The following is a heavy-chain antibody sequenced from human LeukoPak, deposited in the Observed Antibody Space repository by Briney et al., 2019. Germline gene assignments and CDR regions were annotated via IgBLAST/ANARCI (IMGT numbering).Heavy chain of an antibody. CDR3: ARGHYDFWSGYLFDY. V-gene: IGHV4-59*12. CDR2: IYYSGST. Sequence: RTSETLSLTCTVSGGSISSYYWSWIRQPPGKGLEWIGYIYYSGSTNYNPSLKSRVTISVDTSKNQFSLKLSSVTAADTAVYYCARGHYDFWSGYLFDYWGQGTLVTVSS. J-gene: IGHJ4*02. D-gene: IGHD3-3*01. CDR1: GGSISSYY.